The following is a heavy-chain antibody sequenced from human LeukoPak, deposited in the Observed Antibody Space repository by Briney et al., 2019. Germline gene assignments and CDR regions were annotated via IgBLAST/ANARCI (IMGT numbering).Heavy chain of an antibody. Sequence: GGSLRLSCAASGFTFSSYAMHWVRQAPGKGLGWVGVMSYDGSNKYYADSVKGRFTISRDNSKNTLYLQMNSLRAEDTAVDYCASIQYSSGSTGGYWGQGTLVTVSS. J-gene: IGHJ4*02. CDR1: GFTFSSYA. CDR3: ASIQYSSGSTGGY. V-gene: IGHV3-30*04. D-gene: IGHD6-19*01. CDR2: MSYDGSNK.